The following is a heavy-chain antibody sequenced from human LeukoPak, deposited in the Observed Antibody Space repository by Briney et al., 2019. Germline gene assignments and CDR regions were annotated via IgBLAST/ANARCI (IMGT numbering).Heavy chain of an antibody. V-gene: IGHV3-11*01. J-gene: IGHJ4*02. CDR1: GFAFRNYY. Sequence: GGSLRLSCAASGFAFRNYYMDWIRQAPGKGPEWVAYISNSGTIIYYAESVKGRFTISRDNAKNSLHLQMNSLRAEDTALYYCARDLAMAGRDLDYWGQGTLVTVSS. D-gene: IGHD6-19*01. CDR2: ISNSGTII. CDR3: ARDLAMAGRDLDY.